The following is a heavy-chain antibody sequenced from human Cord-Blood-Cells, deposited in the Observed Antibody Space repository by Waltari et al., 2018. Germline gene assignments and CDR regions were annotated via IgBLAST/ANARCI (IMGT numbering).Heavy chain of an antibody. CDR3: ARLRGSSGYYSEYFQH. V-gene: IGHV4-39*07. Sequence: QLQLQESGPGLVKPSETLSLTCTVSGGSISSSSYYWGWIRQPPGKGLEWIGSIYYSGSTYYNPSLKSRVTISVDTSKNQFSLKLSSVTAADTAVYYCARLRGSSGYYSEYFQHWGQGTLVTVSS. CDR1: GGSISSSSYY. CDR2: IYYSGST. D-gene: IGHD3-22*01. J-gene: IGHJ1*01.